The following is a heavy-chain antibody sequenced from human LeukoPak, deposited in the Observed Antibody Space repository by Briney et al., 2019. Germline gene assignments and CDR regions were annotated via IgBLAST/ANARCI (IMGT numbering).Heavy chain of an antibody. CDR3: ARALAAALPSIYYYGMDV. J-gene: IGHJ6*02. CDR2: ISAYNGNT. Sequence: ASVKVSCKASGYTFTSYGISWVRQAPGQGLEWMGWISAYNGNTNYAQKLQGRVTMTTDTSTSTAHMELRSLRSDDTAVYYCARALAAALPSIYYYGMDVWGQGTTVTVSS. V-gene: IGHV1-18*01. D-gene: IGHD6-13*01. CDR1: GYTFTSYG.